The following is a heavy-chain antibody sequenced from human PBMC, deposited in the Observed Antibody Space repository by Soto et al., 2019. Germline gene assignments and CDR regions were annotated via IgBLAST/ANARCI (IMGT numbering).Heavy chain of an antibody. V-gene: IGHV4-30-2*01. CDR1: GGSISSGGYS. J-gene: IGHJ4*02. CDR3: ARASRDGYNPKTRYFDY. Sequence: QLQLQESGSGLVKPSQTLSLTCAVSGGSISSGGYSWSWIRQPPGKGLEWIGYIYHSGSTYYNPSLKSRVTISVDRSKNQFSLKLSSVTAADTAVYYCARASRDGYNPKTRYFDYWGQGTLVTVSS. D-gene: IGHD5-12*01. CDR2: IYHSGST.